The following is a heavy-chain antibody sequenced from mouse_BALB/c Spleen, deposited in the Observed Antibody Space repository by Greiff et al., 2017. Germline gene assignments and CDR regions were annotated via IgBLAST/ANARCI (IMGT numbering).Heavy chain of an antibody. CDR1: GYSITSDYA. V-gene: IGHV3-2*02. CDR2: ISYSGST. D-gene: IGHD2-1*01. CDR3: ARDGNYVGGAMDY. Sequence: DVQLQESGPGLVKPSQSLSLTCTVTGYSITSDYAWNWIRQFPGNKLEWMGYISYSGSTSYNPSLKSRISITRDTSKNQFFLQLNSVTTEDTATYYCARDGNYVGGAMDYWGQGTSVTVSS. J-gene: IGHJ4*01.